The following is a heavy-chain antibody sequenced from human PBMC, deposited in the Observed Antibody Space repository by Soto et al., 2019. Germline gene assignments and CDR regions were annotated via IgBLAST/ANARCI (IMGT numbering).Heavy chain of an antibody. V-gene: IGHV3-30-3*01. CDR2: ISYDGSNE. CDR3: AKHDAPGNAFDV. Sequence: GGSLRLSCAASEFTFRSYAMHWVRQAAGKGLEWVAVISYDGSNEYYADSVKGRFTIFRDNSKNTLYLQMSSLRDEDTAMYFCAKHDAPGNAFDVWGQGTMVTVSS. CDR1: EFTFRSYA. D-gene: IGHD1-1*01. J-gene: IGHJ3*01.